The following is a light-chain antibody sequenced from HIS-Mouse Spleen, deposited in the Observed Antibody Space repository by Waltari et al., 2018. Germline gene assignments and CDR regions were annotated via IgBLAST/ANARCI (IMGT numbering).Light chain of an antibody. J-gene: IGLJ2*01. Sequence: QSALTQPRSVSGSPGQSVTISCTGTSSDVGGYNYVSWYQQHPGKAPNLMIYDVSKRPSGVPDRFSGSKSGNTASLTISGLKAEDEADYYCCSYAGSYTLVFGGGTKLTVL. CDR3: CSYAGSYTLV. CDR2: DVS. CDR1: SSDVGGYNY. V-gene: IGLV2-11*01.